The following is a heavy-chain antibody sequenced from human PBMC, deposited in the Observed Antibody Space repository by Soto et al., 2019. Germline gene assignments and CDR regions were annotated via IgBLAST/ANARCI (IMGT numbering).Heavy chain of an antibody. D-gene: IGHD2-15*01. CDR2: SNPNSGDT. Sequence: QEQLVQSGAEVKKPGASVKVSCTASGYTFTNYETIWVRQAPGQGLEWMGWSNPNSGDTAYAQKFQGRVTLNRDASTAYMELSSLKYEDTAVYYCARGRGGHCSGGTCYRFLDPWCQGARFTVSS. CDR3: ARGRGGHCSGGTCYRFLDP. V-gene: IGHV1-8*01. CDR1: GYTFTNYE. J-gene: IGHJ5*02.